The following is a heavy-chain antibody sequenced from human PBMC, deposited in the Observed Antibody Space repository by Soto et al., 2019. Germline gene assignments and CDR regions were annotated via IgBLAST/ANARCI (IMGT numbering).Heavy chain of an antibody. Sequence: EVQLVESGGGLVQPGGSLRLSCAASGFTFSSYWMHWVRQAPGKGLVWVSRINSDGSSTSYADSVKGRFTISRDNAKNTLYLQMNSLRAEDTAVYYCARVRQSITIFGATKKDFDYWGQGTLVTVSS. CDR3: ARVRQSITIFGATKKDFDY. J-gene: IGHJ4*02. D-gene: IGHD3-3*01. CDR2: INSDGSST. CDR1: GFTFSSYW. V-gene: IGHV3-74*01.